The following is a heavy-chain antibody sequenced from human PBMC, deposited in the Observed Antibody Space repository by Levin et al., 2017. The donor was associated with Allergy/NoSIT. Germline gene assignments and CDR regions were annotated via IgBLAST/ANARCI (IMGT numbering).Heavy chain of an antibody. CDR2: ISGSGGST. D-gene: IGHD2-15*01. CDR3: AKGRGYCSGGSCYALNFDY. CDR1: GFTFSSYA. J-gene: IGHJ4*02. V-gene: IGHV3-23*01. Sequence: PGGSLRLSCAASGFTFSSYAMSWVRQALGKGLEWVSAISGSGGSTYYADSVKGRFTISRDNSKNTLYLQMNSLRAEDTAVYYCAKGRGYCSGGSCYALNFDYWGQGTLVTVSS.